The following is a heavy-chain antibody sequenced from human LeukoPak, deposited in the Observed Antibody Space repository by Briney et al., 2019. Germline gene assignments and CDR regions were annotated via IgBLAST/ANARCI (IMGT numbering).Heavy chain of an antibody. J-gene: IGHJ5*02. V-gene: IGHV4-39*07. CDR2: INHSGST. Sequence: SETLSLTCTVSGGSISSSSYYWGWIRQPPGKGLEWIGEINHSGSTNYNPSLKSRVTISVDTSKNQFSLKLSSVTAADTAVYYCARPRIAAAGTFNWFNPWGQGTLVTVSS. CDR1: GGSISSSSYY. CDR3: ARPRIAAAGTFNWFNP. D-gene: IGHD6-13*01.